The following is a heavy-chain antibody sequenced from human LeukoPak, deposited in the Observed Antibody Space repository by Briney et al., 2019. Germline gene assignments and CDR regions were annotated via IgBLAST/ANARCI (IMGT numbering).Heavy chain of an antibody. CDR1: GDSVSSNSAA. CDR2: TIYRSRWYN. J-gene: IGHJ3*02. V-gene: IGHV6-1*01. CDR3: ARAFPTLDAFDI. Sequence: SQTLSLTCTISGDSVSSNSAAWNWIRQSPSRGLEWLERTIYRSRWYNDYAVSVKSRITISSDTSMNQFFLHLSSVIPEDTGVYYCARAFPTLDAFDIWGQGTMVTVSS.